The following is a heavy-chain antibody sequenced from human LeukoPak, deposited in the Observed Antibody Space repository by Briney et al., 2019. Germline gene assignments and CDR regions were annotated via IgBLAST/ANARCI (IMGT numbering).Heavy chain of an antibody. CDR2: ISSSSSYI. J-gene: IGHJ4*02. D-gene: IGHD5-18*01. V-gene: IGHV3-21*01. CDR3: ASGRRDTGDY. Sequence: PGGSLRLSCAASGFTFSSYSMNWVRQAPGKGLEWVSSISSSSSYIYYADSVKGRFAISRDNAKNSLYLQMNSLRAEDTAVYYCASGRRDTGDYWGQGTLVTVSS. CDR1: GFTFSSYS.